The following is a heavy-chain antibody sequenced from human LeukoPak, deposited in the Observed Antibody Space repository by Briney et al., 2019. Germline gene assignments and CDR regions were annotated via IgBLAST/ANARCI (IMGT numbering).Heavy chain of an antibody. Sequence: GGSLRLSCAASGFTYSDYYMSCIRQAPGKGLEWVSVIYSGGSTYYADSVKGRFTISRDNSKNTLYLQMNSLRAEDTAVYYCARDFYGDYSYWGQGTLVTVSS. CDR2: IYSGGST. J-gene: IGHJ4*02. CDR1: GFTYSDYY. CDR3: ARDFYGDYSY. V-gene: IGHV3-66*01. D-gene: IGHD4-17*01.